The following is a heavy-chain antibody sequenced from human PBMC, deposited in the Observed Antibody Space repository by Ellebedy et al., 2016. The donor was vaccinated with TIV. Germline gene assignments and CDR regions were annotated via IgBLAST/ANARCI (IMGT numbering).Heavy chain of an antibody. CDR1: GGSISSYY. J-gene: IGHJ3*02. V-gene: IGHV4-4*07. CDR2: IYTSGST. D-gene: IGHD6-13*01. CDR3: ARLLREQGDAFDI. Sequence: SETLSLTXTVSGGSISSYYWSWIRQPAGKGLEWIGRIYTSGSTNYNPSLKSRVTISVDTSKNQFSLKLSSVTAADTAVYYCARLLREQGDAFDIWGQGTMVTVSS.